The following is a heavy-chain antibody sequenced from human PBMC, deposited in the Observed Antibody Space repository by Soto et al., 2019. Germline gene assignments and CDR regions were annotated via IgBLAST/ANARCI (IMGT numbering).Heavy chain of an antibody. CDR3: AKGGRQWLVTSDFNY. J-gene: IGHJ4*02. CDR2: VSHDGRNT. Sequence: VQLVESGGGVVQPGRSLRLSCAASGFTFSDYAMHWVRQAPGKGLEWVAVVSHDGRNTHYADSVKGRFTISRDSAKNTVSMEMTSLRAEDTAVYYCAKGGRQWLVTSDFNYWGQGALVTVSS. CDR1: GFTFSDYA. V-gene: IGHV3-30*18. D-gene: IGHD6-19*01.